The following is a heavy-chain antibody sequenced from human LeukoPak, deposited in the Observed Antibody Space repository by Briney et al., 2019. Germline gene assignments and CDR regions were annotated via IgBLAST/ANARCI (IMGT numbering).Heavy chain of an antibody. CDR2: IYYSGST. CDR1: GGSISSSSYY. V-gene: IGHV4-39*07. CDR3: ARGNTVAFDY. Sequence: SETLSLTCTVSGGSISSSSYYWGWIRQPPGKGLEWIGSIYYSGSTYYNPSLKSRVTISVDTSKNQFSLKLSPVTAADTAVYYCARGNTVAFDYWGQGTLVTVSS. D-gene: IGHD4-17*01. J-gene: IGHJ4*02.